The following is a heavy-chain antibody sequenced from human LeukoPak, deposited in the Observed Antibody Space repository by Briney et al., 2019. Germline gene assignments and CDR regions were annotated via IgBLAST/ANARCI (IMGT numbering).Heavy chain of an antibody. J-gene: IGHJ4*02. CDR3: VKDKAYSSSWGYFDY. CDR2: IGSSGDST. CDR1: GFSFSNYA. V-gene: IGHV3-23*01. Sequence: PGGSLRLSCAASGFSFSNYAMNWVRQAPGKGLEWVSCIGSSGDSTYYTESVRGRFTISMDNSKNTLYLQMNSLRAEDTAIYYCVKDKAYSSSWGYFDYWGQGTPVTVSS. D-gene: IGHD6-13*01.